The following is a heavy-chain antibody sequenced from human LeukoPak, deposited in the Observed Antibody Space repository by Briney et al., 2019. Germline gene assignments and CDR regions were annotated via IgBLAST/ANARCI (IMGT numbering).Heavy chain of an antibody. D-gene: IGHD3-9*01. Sequence: SETLSLTCTVSGGSISSYYWRWIRQPPGKGLEWIGYIYYSGSTNYNPSLKSRVTISVDTSKNQFSLKLSSVTAADTAVYYCAATRYFDWLSFHYYYYYGMDVWGQGTTVTVSS. CDR3: AATRYFDWLSFHYYYYYGMDV. V-gene: IGHV4-59*01. CDR2: IYYSGST. CDR1: GGSISSYY. J-gene: IGHJ6*02.